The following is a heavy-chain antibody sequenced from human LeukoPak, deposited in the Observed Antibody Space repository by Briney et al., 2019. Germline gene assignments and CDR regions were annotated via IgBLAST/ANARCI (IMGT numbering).Heavy chain of an antibody. Sequence: PSQTLSLTCTVSGGSISSGDYYWSSIRQPPGKGLERIGYIYYSGSTYYNPSLKSRVTISVDTSKNKFSLKLSSVTAADTAVYYCARDSEYYGGTTSQYFQHWGQGTLVTVSS. CDR1: GGSISSGDYY. CDR2: IYYSGST. CDR3: ARDSEYYGGTTSQYFQH. J-gene: IGHJ1*01. V-gene: IGHV4-30-4*08. D-gene: IGHD4-23*01.